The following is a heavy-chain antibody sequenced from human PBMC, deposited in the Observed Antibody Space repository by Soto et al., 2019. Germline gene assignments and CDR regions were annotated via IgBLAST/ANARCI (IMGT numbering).Heavy chain of an antibody. J-gene: IGHJ4*02. Sequence: GGTLRLSCAASGFTFNIYGMHWVRQAPDKGLEWVALISYDGSNQYYADSVKGRFTISRDNSKNTLFLQMNSLRADDTAVYYCAKDQASGQGSFDSWGQGTLVTVSS. V-gene: IGHV3-30*18. CDR3: AKDQASGQGSFDS. CDR1: GFTFNIYG. CDR2: ISYDGSNQ.